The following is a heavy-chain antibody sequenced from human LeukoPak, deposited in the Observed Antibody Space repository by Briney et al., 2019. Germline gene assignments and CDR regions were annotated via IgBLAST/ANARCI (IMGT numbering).Heavy chain of an antibody. CDR3: AKDGGVTTIFGVVTAPYYYMDV. Sequence: PGRSLRLSCAASGFTFSSYGMNWVRQAPGKGLEWVAVIWYDGSNKYYADSVKGRFTISRDNSKNTLYLQMNSLRAEDTAVYYCAKDGGVTTIFGVVTAPYYYMDVWGKRTTVIVSS. J-gene: IGHJ6*03. V-gene: IGHV3-33*06. CDR1: GFTFSSYG. CDR2: IWYDGSNK. D-gene: IGHD3-3*01.